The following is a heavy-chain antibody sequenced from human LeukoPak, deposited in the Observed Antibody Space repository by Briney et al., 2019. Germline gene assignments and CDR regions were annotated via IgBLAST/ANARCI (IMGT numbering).Heavy chain of an antibody. CDR3: ARHDPDIVVVPAAIED. D-gene: IGHD2-2*02. CDR2: IYYSGST. Sequence: SETLSLTCTVSGGSISSSSYYWGWIRQPPGKRLEWIGSIYYSGSTYYNPSLKSRVTISVDTSKNQFSLKLSSVTAADTAVYYCARHDPDIVVVPAAIEDWGQGTQVTVSS. CDR1: GGSISSSSYY. V-gene: IGHV4-39*01. J-gene: IGHJ4*02.